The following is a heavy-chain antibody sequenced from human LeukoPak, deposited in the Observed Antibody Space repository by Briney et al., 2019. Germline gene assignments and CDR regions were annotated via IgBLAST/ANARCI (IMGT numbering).Heavy chain of an antibody. D-gene: IGHD3-10*01. J-gene: IGHJ6*02. CDR1: GLTFSSYA. CDR2: ISGSGGST. V-gene: IGHV3-23*01. Sequence: PGGSLRLSCAASGLTFSSYAMSWVRQAPGKGLEWVSAISGSGGSTYYADSVKGRFTISRDNSKNTLYLQINSLRAEDTAVYYCAKHYYYGSGSYSPLGVWGQGTTVTVSS. CDR3: AKHYYYGSGSYSPLGV.